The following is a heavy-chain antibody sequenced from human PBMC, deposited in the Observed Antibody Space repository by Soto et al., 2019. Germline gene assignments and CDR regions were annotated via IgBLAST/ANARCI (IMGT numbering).Heavy chain of an antibody. V-gene: IGHV4-39*01. CDR1: GGSISSSSYY. CDR2: IYYSGST. Sequence: ESLSLSCTESGGSISSSSYYSGWNRQSLWKGPESIGSIYYSGSTYYNPSLKSRVTISVDTSKNQFSLKLSSVTAADTAVYYCARHVRPREPVLRYFDWSPEYGMDVWGRGTTVTVSS. CDR3: ARHVRPREPVLRYFDWSPEYGMDV. J-gene: IGHJ6*02. D-gene: IGHD3-9*01.